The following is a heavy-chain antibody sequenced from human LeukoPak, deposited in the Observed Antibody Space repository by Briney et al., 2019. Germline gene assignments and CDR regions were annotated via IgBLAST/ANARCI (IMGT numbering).Heavy chain of an antibody. V-gene: IGHV3-21*04. CDR3: AKSSTVLHPVR. CDR1: GFTFGSYS. Sequence: GGSLRLSCAASGFTFGSYSMNWVRQAPGKGLEWVSSISSSSSYIYYADSVKGRFTISRDNSKNTLYLQMNSLRAEDTAVYYCAKSSTVLHPVRWGQGTLVTVSS. CDR2: ISSSSSYI. J-gene: IGHJ4*02. D-gene: IGHD4-17*01.